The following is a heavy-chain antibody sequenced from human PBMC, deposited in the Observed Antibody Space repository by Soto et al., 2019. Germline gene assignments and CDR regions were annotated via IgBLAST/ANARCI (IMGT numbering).Heavy chain of an antibody. D-gene: IGHD2-21*01. J-gene: IGHJ5*02. Sequence: EVQLVESGGGLVQPGGSLRLSCVASGFTFSSCGMHWVRQSPGKGLEYVSAISANGGSTFYANSVKGRFTVSRDNSKNTVYLQMGSPRVEDMAVYYCPRGFATGVWFFDPWGQGTLGTVSS. CDR2: ISANGGST. CDR3: PRGFATGVWFFDP. CDR1: GFTFSSCG. V-gene: IGHV3-64*01.